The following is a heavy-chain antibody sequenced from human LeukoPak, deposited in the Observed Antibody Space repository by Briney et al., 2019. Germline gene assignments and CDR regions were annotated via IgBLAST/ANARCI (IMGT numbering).Heavy chain of an antibody. CDR2: ISSSRSYT. Sequence: GGSLRLSCAASGFTFSDYYMSWIRQAPGMGLEWVSYISSSRSYTNYADSVKGRFTISRDNAKNSLYLQMNSLRAEDTAVYFCARMVGRNAMIVAYWGQGTLVTVSS. CDR3: ARMVGRNAMIVAY. J-gene: IGHJ4*02. V-gene: IGHV3-11*06. D-gene: IGHD3-22*01. CDR1: GFTFSDYY.